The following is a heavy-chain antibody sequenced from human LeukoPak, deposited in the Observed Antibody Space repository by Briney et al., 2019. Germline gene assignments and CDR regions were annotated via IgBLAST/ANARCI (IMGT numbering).Heavy chain of an antibody. D-gene: IGHD2-21*02. CDR2: INPNSGGT. J-gene: IGHJ5*02. CDR1: GYTFTGYY. V-gene: IGHV1-2*02. Sequence: ASVKVSCKASGYTFTGYYMHWVRQAPGQGLEWMGWINPNSGGTNYAQKFQSRVSMTRDMSTSTVYMELSSLRSEDTAVYYCARRQCGGDCFNNWFDPWGQGTLVTVSS. CDR3: ARRQCGGDCFNNWFDP.